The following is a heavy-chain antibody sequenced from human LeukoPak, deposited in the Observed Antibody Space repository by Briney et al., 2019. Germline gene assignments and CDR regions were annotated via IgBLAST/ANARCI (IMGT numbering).Heavy chain of an antibody. V-gene: IGHV4-39*01. CDR2: IYDSGST. CDR3: ARPRGYYGSGSNYFDY. Sequence: SETLSLTCTVSGGSISSSSYTWVRIPQPPGKGLEWIGCIYDSGSTSYNPSRKSPVTISVDTSKNQLPLNLSCVTAADTAVYYCARPRGYYGSGSNYFDYWGQGTLVTVSS. CDR1: GGSISSSSYT. J-gene: IGHJ4*02. D-gene: IGHD3-10*01.